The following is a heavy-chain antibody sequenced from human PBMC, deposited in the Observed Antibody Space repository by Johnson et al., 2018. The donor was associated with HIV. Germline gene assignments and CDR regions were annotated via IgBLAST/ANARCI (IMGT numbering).Heavy chain of an antibody. Sequence: MQLVESGGGLVQPGGSLRLSCVASGFTFSRYWMSWVRQAPGKGLEWVANINQDGSEKYYVDSVKARITISRDNAKNSLYLQMNSLRAEDTAVYYCARDWYCTNGVCYFGAFDMWGQGTMVTVSS. CDR1: GFTFSRYW. D-gene: IGHD2-8*01. J-gene: IGHJ3*02. CDR2: INQDGSEK. CDR3: ARDWYCTNGVCYFGAFDM. V-gene: IGHV3-7*01.